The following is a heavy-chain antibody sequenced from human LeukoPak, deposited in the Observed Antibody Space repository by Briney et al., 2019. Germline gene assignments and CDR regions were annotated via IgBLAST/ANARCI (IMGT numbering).Heavy chain of an antibody. CDR1: GGTFSRYA. CDR3: ARGPCSSTSCYLQERYYYYFYYMDV. CDR2: IISIFGTA. V-gene: IGHV1-69*13. Sequence: GASVKVSCKASGGTFSRYAISWVRQAPEQGLEWMGGIISIFGTANYAQKIQGRVTITADESTSTAYMELSSLRSEDTAVYYCARGPCSSTSCYLQERYYYYFYYMDVWGKGTTLTVSS. J-gene: IGHJ6*03. D-gene: IGHD2-2*01.